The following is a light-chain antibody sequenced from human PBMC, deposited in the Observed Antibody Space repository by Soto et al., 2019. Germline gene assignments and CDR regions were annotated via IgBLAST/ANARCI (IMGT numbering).Light chain of an antibody. J-gene: IGKJ5*01. CDR3: QQYGSSPT. V-gene: IGKV3-20*01. Sequence: EIVLTQSPATLSLSPGERATLSCRASQSVSSSYLAWYQQKPGQAPRLLIYGASSRATGIPDRFSASGSGTDFTLTISRLEPEDFAVYYCQQYGSSPTFGQGTRLEIK. CDR2: GAS. CDR1: QSVSSSY.